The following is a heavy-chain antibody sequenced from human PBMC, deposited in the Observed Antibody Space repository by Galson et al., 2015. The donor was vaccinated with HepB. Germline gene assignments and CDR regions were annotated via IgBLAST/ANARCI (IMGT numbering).Heavy chain of an antibody. CDR3: AREGQYDWNDRGYGMDV. D-gene: IGHD1-20*01. CDR2: IIPIFGTT. V-gene: IGHV1-69*13. Sequence: SVKVSCKASGGTFSNYAISWVRQAPGQGLEWMGGIIPIFGTTYYAQKFQGRVTITADEPTSTAYMELSSLTFEDTAVYYCAREGQYDWNDRGYGMDVWGQGTTVTVSS. J-gene: IGHJ6*02. CDR1: GGTFSNYA.